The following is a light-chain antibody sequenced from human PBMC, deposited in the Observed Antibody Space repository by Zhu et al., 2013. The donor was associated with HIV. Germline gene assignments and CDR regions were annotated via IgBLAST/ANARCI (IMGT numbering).Light chain of an antibody. Sequence: EIVMTQSPATLSVSPGERATLSCRASQGVSSNLAWYQQKPGQSPRLLIYGASTRATGIPARFSGSGSGTEFTLTISSLQPDDFATYYCQQYNSYSSYTFGQGTKLEIK. CDR3: QQYNSYSSYT. V-gene: IGKV3-15*01. CDR1: QGVSSN. CDR2: GAS. J-gene: IGKJ2*01.